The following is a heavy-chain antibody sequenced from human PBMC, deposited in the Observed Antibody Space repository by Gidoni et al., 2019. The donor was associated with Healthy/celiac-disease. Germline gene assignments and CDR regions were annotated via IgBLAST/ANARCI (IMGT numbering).Heavy chain of an antibody. CDR1: GFTFSSYG. CDR3: ATLLGSTYYYIPPTWGDAFDI. CDR2: IWYEGSNK. J-gene: IGHJ3*02. Sequence: QVQLVESGGGVVQPGRSLRLSCAASGFTFSSYGMHWGRQAPGKGLEWVAVIWYEGSNKYYADSVKGRFTISRDNSKNTLYLQRNSLRAEDTAVYYCATLLGSTYYYIPPTWGDAFDIWGQGTMVTVSS. V-gene: IGHV3-33*01. D-gene: IGHD3-10*01.